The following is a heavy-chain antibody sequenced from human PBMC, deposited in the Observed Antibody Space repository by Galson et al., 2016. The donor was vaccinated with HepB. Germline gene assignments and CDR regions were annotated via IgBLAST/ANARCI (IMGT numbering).Heavy chain of an antibody. J-gene: IGHJ4*02. Sequence: SVKVSCKASGYTFTTSGISWVRQAPGQGLEWKGWISTYSGNTKYAQKFQGGLTLTTDSSTTTAYMELRSLRFDDTALYYCARDVQYRFDSWGQGTLVTVPS. CDR3: ARDVQYRFDS. D-gene: IGHD2/OR15-2a*01. CDR2: ISTYSGNT. V-gene: IGHV1-18*01. CDR1: GYTFTTSG.